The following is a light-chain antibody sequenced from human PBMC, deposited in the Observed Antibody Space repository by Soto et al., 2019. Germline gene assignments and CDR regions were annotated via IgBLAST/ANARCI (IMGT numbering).Light chain of an antibody. J-gene: IGKJ1*01. CDR1: QSICSY. V-gene: IGKV1-39*01. Sequence: DIQMTQSPSSLSASVGDRVTITCRASQSICSYLNWYQQKPGKAPKLLIYAASSLQSGVPSRFSGSGSGTDFTLTISSLQPEDFATYYCQQSYSTPYVTFGQGTMVDI. CDR3: QQSYSTPYVT. CDR2: AAS.